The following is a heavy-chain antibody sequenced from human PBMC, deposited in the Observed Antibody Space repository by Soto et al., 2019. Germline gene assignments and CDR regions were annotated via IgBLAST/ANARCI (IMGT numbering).Heavy chain of an antibody. D-gene: IGHD3-10*01. V-gene: IGHV1-69*06. J-gene: IGHJ4*02. CDR2: IIPLCGTA. Sequence: QVQLVQSGADVKKPGSSVKVSCQASGVTFSSETLGWVRQAPGQGLEWVGGIIPLCGTASYAQKFQGRGTIPADKSTSTVSMELSRLTSDDTAVYFCATELGENPASPFDAWGQGTLVTVSS. CDR3: ATELGENPASPFDA. CDR1: GVTFSSET.